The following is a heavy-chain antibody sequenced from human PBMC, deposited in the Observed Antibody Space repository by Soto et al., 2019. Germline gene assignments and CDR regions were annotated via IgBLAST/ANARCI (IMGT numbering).Heavy chain of an antibody. CDR1: GFTFSNAW. Sequence: GGSLRLSCAASGFTFSNAWMSWVRQAPGKGLEWVGRIKSKTDGGTTDYAAPVKGRFTISRDDSKNTLYLQMNSLKTEDTAVYYCTTDRAGRHYYDSSGYYYFDYWGQGTLVTVSS. J-gene: IGHJ4*02. V-gene: IGHV3-15*01. CDR3: TTDRAGRHYYDSSGYYYFDY. CDR2: IKSKTDGGTT. D-gene: IGHD3-22*01.